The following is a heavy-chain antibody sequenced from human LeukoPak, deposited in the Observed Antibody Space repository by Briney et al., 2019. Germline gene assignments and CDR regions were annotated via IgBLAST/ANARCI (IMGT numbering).Heavy chain of an antibody. D-gene: IGHD3-10*01. CDR1: RFTFSNYW. V-gene: IGHV3-7*01. Sequence: GGSLRLSCAASRFTFSNYWMNWVRQAPGKGLEWVANIKQDGSEKYYVDSVKGRFTISRDNAKNSLYLQMNSLRAEDTAVYYCARDALSYRFRGYYYMDVWGKGTTVTVSS. J-gene: IGHJ6*03. CDR2: IKQDGSEK. CDR3: ARDALSYRFRGYYYMDV.